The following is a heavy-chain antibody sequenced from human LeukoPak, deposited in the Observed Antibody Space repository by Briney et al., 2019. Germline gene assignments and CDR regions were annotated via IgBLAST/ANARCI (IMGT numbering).Heavy chain of an antibody. V-gene: IGHV4-4*07. CDR1: GGSISSYY. Sequence: PSETLSLTCTVSGGSISSYYWSWIRQPAGKGLEWIGRIYTSGSTNYNPSLKSRVTMSVDTSKNQFSLKLSSVTAADTAVYYCARAAAAGYPYYYYYYMDVWGKGTTVTVSS. D-gene: IGHD6-13*01. CDR2: IYTSGST. CDR3: ARAAAAGYPYYYYYYMDV. J-gene: IGHJ6*03.